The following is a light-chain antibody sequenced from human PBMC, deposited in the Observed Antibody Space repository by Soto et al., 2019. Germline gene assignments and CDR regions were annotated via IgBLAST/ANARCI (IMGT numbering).Light chain of an antibody. CDR1: QTVPSNY. J-gene: IGKJ2*01. V-gene: IGKV3-20*01. CDR2: GAF. CDR3: QQYGSPPPFT. Sequence: VLTQSPDTLSLSPGEGATLSCRASQTVPSNYLAWYQQKPGQAPRLLIYGAFSRATGIPDRFSGSGSGTDFTLTFDRLEPEDVAVYYCQQYGSPPPFTFGQGTKLEIK.